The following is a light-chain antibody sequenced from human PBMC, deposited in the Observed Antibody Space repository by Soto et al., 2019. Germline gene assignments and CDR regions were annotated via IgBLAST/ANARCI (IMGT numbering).Light chain of an antibody. Sequence: EVVLTQSPDTLSLSPGERATLSCRASQSVSSDYLVWYQQKPGQAPRLLIYGASSRATGIPDRFSGSGSGTDFTLTISSLQSEDFAVFYCQQYNSWYTFGQGTKLEIK. J-gene: IGKJ2*01. CDR2: GAS. CDR3: QQYNSWYT. CDR1: QSVSSDY. V-gene: IGKV3-20*01.